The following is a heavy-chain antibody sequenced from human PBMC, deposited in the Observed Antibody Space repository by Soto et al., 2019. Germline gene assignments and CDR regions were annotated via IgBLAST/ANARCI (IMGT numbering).Heavy chain of an antibody. CDR1: GGSISSGGYY. J-gene: IGHJ5*02. CDR2: IYYSGST. Sequence: KSSETLSLTCTVSGGSISSGGYYWSWIRQHPGKGLEWIGYIYYSGSTYYNPSLKSRVTISVDTSKNQFSLKLSSVTAADTAVYYCAREGRWYYYDSSLPNWFDPWGQGTLVTVSS. D-gene: IGHD3-22*01. V-gene: IGHV4-31*03. CDR3: AREGRWYYYDSSLPNWFDP.